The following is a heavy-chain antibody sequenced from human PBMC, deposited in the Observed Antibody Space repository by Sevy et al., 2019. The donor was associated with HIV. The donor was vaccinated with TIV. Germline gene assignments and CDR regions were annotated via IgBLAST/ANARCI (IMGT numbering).Heavy chain of an antibody. V-gene: IGHV3-11*06. D-gene: IGHD4-17*01. Sequence: GGSLRLSCATSGFTFSDYYMSWIRQAPGKGLEWVSYISTSSTYTNYADSVKGRFTISRDNAKNSLYLQMNTLRAEDTAVYYCARDRRHYGGNHFDYWGQGTLVTVSS. J-gene: IGHJ4*02. CDR3: ARDRRHYGGNHFDY. CDR2: ISTSSTYT. CDR1: GFTFSDYY.